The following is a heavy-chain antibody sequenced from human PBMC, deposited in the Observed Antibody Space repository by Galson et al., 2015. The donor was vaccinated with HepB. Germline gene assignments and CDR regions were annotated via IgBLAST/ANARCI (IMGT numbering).Heavy chain of an antibody. CDR3: ARHVQGDNDYGYWFDP. CDR1: GYSFTDYW. D-gene: IGHD5-12*01. Sequence: QSGAEVKKPGESLKISCQVSGYSFTDYWIGWVRQMPGKGLEWMGIIYPGDSDTRYSPSFQGQVTISADKSINTAYLQWSTLKASDTAMYFCARHVQGDNDYGYWFDPWGQGTLVTVSS. V-gene: IGHV5-51*01. CDR2: IYPGDSDT. J-gene: IGHJ5*02.